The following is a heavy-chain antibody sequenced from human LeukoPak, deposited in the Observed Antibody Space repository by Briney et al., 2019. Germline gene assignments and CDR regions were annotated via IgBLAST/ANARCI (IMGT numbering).Heavy chain of an antibody. J-gene: IGHJ5*02. CDR3: ARDREGYSSGWYRDNWFDP. V-gene: IGHV3-53*01. D-gene: IGHD6-19*01. CDR1: GFTVSSNY. CDR2: IYSGGST. Sequence: GGSLRLSCAASGFTVSSNYMSWVRQAPGKGLEWVSVIYSGGSTYYADSVKGRFTISRDNSKNTLYLQMNSLRAEDTAVYYCARDREGYSSGWYRDNWFDPWGQGTLVTVSS.